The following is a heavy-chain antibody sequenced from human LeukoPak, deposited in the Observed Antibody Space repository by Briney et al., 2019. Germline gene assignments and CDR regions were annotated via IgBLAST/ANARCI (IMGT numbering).Heavy chain of an antibody. J-gene: IGHJ3*02. CDR1: GGSISSYY. Sequence: SETLSLTCTVSGGSISSYYWSWIRQPPGKGLEWIGYIYYSGSTNYNPSLKSRVTISVDTSKNQFSLKLSSVTAADTAVYYCARDQKAVAGMGAFDIWGQGTMVTVSS. D-gene: IGHD6-19*01. V-gene: IGHV4-59*01. CDR3: ARDQKAVAGMGAFDI. CDR2: IYYSGST.